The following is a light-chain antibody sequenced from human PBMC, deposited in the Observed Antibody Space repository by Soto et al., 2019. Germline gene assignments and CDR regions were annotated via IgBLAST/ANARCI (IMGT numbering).Light chain of an antibody. CDR1: SSNIGAGYD. V-gene: IGLV1-40*01. J-gene: IGLJ2*01. CDR3: QSDDSCHVV. CDR2: GNS. Sequence: QSVLTQPPSVSGAPGQRVTISCTGSSSNIGAGYDVHWYQQLPGTAPKLLIYGNSNRPSGVPDRFSGSKSGTSASLAITGLQAEDEADYYCQSDDSCHVVFGGGTKVTVL.